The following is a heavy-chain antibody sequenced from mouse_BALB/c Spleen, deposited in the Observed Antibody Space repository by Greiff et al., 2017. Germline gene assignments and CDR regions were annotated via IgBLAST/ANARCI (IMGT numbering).Heavy chain of an antibody. CDR1: GFTFTDYY. CDR3: ARDYYYGSEYYFDY. V-gene: IGHV7-3*02. Sequence: EVQRVESGGGLVQPGGSLRLSCATSGFTFTDYYMSWVRQPPGKALEWLGFIRNKANGYTTEYSASVKGRFTISRDNSQSILYLQMNTLRAEDSATHYCARDYYYGSEYYFDYWGQGTTLTVSS. CDR2: IRNKANGYTT. D-gene: IGHD1-1*01. J-gene: IGHJ2*01.